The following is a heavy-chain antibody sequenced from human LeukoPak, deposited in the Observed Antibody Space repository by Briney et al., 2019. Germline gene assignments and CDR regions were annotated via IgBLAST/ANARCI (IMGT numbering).Heavy chain of an antibody. Sequence: GASVKVSCKASGFTFTSSAVQWVRQARGQRLEWIGWIVVGSGNTNYAQKFQERVTITRDMSTSTAYMELSSLRAEDTAVYYCAKEAVDVPRQTRTSFGAFDIWGQGTMVTVSS. CDR1: GFTFTSSA. D-gene: IGHD3-16*01. V-gene: IGHV1-58*01. CDR3: AKEAVDVPRQTRTSFGAFDI. CDR2: IVVGSGNT. J-gene: IGHJ3*02.